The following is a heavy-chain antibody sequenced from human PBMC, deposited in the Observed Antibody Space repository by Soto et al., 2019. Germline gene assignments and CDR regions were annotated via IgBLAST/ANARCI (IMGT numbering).Heavy chain of an antibody. CDR2: IIPMFAAA. CDR1: GGTFNFYA. Sequence: QVLLVQSGAEVKKPGSSVKVSCKASGGTFNFYAISWVRQAPGQGLEWMGGIIPMFAAANYTQKFQGRVTITADESTTTVYMELSSLRTEDTAVYYCVKEGPYDYVWGTIRKFDYWGQGTLVTVSS. D-gene: IGHD3-16*01. CDR3: VKEGPYDYVWGTIRKFDY. V-gene: IGHV1-69*01. J-gene: IGHJ4*02.